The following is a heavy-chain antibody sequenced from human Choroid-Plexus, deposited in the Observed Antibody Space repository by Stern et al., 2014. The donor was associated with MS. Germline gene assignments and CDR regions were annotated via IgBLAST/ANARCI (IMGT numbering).Heavy chain of an antibody. CDR3: AKDRQYLTYFFDH. D-gene: IGHD2-8*01. CDR1: GFTFGSCA. Sequence: VQLVESGGGVVQPGRPLRLSCAASGFTFGSCAMHWVRQAPGKGLEWGAGVSYDGSNKYYADSVKGRFTVSRDNSQNTLYMQMSSLRAEDTAVYYCAKDRQYLTYFFDHWGQGSLVTVSS. V-gene: IGHV3-30*18. J-gene: IGHJ5*02. CDR2: VSYDGSNK.